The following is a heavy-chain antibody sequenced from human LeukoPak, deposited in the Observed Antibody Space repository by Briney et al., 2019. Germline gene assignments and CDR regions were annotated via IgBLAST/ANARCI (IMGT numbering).Heavy chain of an antibody. D-gene: IGHD5-24*01. J-gene: IGHJ4*02. Sequence: PGRSLRLSCAASGFPFSTYAMHWVRQAPGKGLEWVANIKQDGSEKYYVDSVKGRFTISRDNAKNSLYLQMNSLRAEDTAVYYCARVKMTTLTASDYWGQGTLVTVSS. V-gene: IGHV3-7*04. CDR2: IKQDGSEK. CDR1: GFPFSTYA. CDR3: ARVKMTTLTASDY.